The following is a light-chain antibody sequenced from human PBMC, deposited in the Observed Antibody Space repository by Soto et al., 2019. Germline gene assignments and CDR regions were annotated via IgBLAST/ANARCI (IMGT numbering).Light chain of an antibody. CDR2: GTF. CDR3: QQYGSWT. Sequence: EIVLTQSPGTLSVSPGERATLSCRASETISSDKLAWYQQKPGQPPSLLIYGTFSRATGIPDRFSGSGSGTDFTLTISRLEPEDSARYYCQQYGSWTFGQGTKVEI. J-gene: IGKJ1*01. V-gene: IGKV3-20*01. CDR1: ETISSDK.